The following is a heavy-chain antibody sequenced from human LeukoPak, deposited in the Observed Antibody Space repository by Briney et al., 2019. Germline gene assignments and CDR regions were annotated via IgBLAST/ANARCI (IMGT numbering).Heavy chain of an antibody. CDR2: ITSDSTTM. Sequence: GGSLRLSCAASGFTFSSYAMSWVRQAPGQGLEWVSYITSDSTTMFYADSVKGRFTASRDNAENSMYLQMNSLRAEDTAVYYCARVALRPIDYSNPEFDPWGQGTLVTVSS. V-gene: IGHV3-48*01. J-gene: IGHJ5*02. D-gene: IGHD4-11*01. CDR1: GFTFSSYA. CDR3: ARVALRPIDYSNPEFDP.